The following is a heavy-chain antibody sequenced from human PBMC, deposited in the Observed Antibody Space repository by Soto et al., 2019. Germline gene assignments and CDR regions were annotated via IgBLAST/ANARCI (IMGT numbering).Heavy chain of an antibody. Sequence: QVQLVQSGAEVKKPGASVKVSCKASGYTFSDYSISWVRQAPGQGLEWMGYINPRNGNTKNAQKLQGRVTMTTDTPTNTAYLELRSLKSEDTAVYYCARDTETLGPRANDALDIWGQGTMVTVSS. D-gene: IGHD3-3*02. J-gene: IGHJ3*02. V-gene: IGHV1-18*04. CDR1: GYTFSDYS. CDR2: INPRNGNT. CDR3: ARDTETLGPRANDALDI.